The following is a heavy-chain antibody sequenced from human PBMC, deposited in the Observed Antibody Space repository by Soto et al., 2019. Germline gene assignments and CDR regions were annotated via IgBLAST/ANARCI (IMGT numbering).Heavy chain of an antibody. J-gene: IGHJ4*02. CDR2: ISVGGEST. Sequence: DVQLLESGGGLVQPGGSLRLSCVASASIFNIFGMTWVRQAPGKGLEWGSGISVGGESTYYADSVKGRFSIARDISKNTIYLQMNSLRVEDTAVYYCWTDPRAPDYLGEGTLVIFSS. CDR1: ASIFNIFG. D-gene: IGHD2-21*02. V-gene: IGHV3-23*01. CDR3: WTDPRAPDY.